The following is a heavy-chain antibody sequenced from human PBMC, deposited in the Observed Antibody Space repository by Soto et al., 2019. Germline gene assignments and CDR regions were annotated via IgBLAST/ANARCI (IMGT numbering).Heavy chain of an antibody. CDR3: ARDLGGSSSGWYYWYFDL. Sequence: QVQLVQSGAEVKKPGASVKVSCKASGYTFTSYYMHWVRQAPGQGLEWMGIINPSGGSTSYAQKFQGRVTMARDTSTSTVYMELSSLRSEDTAVYYCARDLGGSSSGWYYWYFDLWGRGTLVTVSS. D-gene: IGHD6-19*01. CDR2: INPSGGST. V-gene: IGHV1-46*01. J-gene: IGHJ2*01. CDR1: GYTFTSYY.